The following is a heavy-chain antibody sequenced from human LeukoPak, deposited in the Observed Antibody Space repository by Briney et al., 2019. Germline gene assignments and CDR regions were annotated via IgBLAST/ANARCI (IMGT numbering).Heavy chain of an antibody. Sequence: PSETLSLTCTVSGGSINTYYWSWLRQPPGKGLEWIGYISYSGSTNYNPSLKGRVTISVDTSKNQFSLKLSSVTAADTAVYYCARDSDYYGMDVWGQGTTVTVSS. J-gene: IGHJ6*02. V-gene: IGHV4-59*12. CDR2: ISYSGST. CDR1: GGSINTYY. D-gene: IGHD6-19*01. CDR3: ARDSDYYGMDV.